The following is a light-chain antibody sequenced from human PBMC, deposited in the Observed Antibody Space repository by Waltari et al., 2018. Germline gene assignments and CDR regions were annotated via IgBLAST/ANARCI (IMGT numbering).Light chain of an antibody. J-gene: IGLJ3*02. Sequence: SSELTQDPAVSVALGQTVRITCQGDSLRRYYASWYQQRPEQAPFLVLYGHDNRPSGIPDRFSGSTSGNTASLTITRAQAEDAGVYYCRSRDSSSTRVFGGGTTLTV. CDR3: RSRDSSSTRV. V-gene: IGLV3-19*01. CDR2: GHD. CDR1: SLRRYY.